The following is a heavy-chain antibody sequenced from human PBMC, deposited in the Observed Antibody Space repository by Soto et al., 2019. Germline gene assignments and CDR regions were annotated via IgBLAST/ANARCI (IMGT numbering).Heavy chain of an antibody. V-gene: IGHV3-21*06. Sequence: RGSLRLSCAASGFMFGSHSMTWVRQAPGKGLEWVASISSVSSYIYYADSVNGRFTISRDNAKDSLYLQKDSLRAEDTAVYFCAREVVGPTTNWFDPWGQGTLVTVSS. CDR1: GFMFGSHS. CDR2: ISSVSSYI. J-gene: IGHJ5*02. CDR3: AREVVGPTTNWFDP. D-gene: IGHD1-26*01.